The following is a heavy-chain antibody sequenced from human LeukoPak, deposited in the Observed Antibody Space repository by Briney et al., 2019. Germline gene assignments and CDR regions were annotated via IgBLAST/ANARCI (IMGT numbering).Heavy chain of an antibody. CDR2: ISYDGSNK. V-gene: IGHV3-30*18. CDR1: GFTFSSYG. Sequence: PGRSLRLSCAASGFTFSSYGMHWVRQAPGKGLEWVAVISYDGSNKYYADSVKGRFTISRDNSKNTLYLQMNSLRAGDSAVYYCAKGGGGSYLYFDYWGQGTLVTVSS. CDR3: AKGGGGSYLYFDY. J-gene: IGHJ4*02. D-gene: IGHD1-26*01.